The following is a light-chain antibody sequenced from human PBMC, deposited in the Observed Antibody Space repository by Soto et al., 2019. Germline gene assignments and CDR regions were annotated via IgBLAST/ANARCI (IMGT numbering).Light chain of an antibody. V-gene: IGKV1-5*01. CDR3: QQYYSYPWT. Sequence: DIQMTQSPSTLSASVGDRVTITCRASQSISSWLAWYQQKPGKAPKLLIFDASSLESGTPSRFSGRRSGTQFTLTISSLQPDDFATYYCQQYYSYPWTFGQGTKVDIK. J-gene: IGKJ1*01. CDR1: QSISSW. CDR2: DAS.